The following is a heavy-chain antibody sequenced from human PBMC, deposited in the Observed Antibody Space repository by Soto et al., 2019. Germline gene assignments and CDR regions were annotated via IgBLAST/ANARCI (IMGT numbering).Heavy chain of an antibody. Sequence: EVQLVESGGGLVKPGGSLRLSCAASGFTFSNAWMSWVRQAPGKGLEWVGRIKSKTDGGTTDYAAPVKGRFTISRDDSKNTLYLQMNSLKTEDTAVYYCTTDMTTVTTRPDYWGQGTLVTVSS. V-gene: IGHV3-15*01. CDR2: IKSKTDGGTT. J-gene: IGHJ4*02. CDR1: GFTFSNAW. CDR3: TTDMTTVTTRPDY. D-gene: IGHD4-17*01.